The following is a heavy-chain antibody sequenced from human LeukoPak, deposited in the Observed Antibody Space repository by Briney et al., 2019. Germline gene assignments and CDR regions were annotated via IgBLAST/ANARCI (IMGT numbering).Heavy chain of an antibody. Sequence: GASVKVSCKASGGTFSSYAISWVRQAPGQGLEWMGGIIPIFGTANYAQKFQGRDTITTDESTSTAYMELSSLRSEDTAVYYCARGPYYVRADDGRIDYWGQGTLVTVSS. D-gene: IGHD3-10*02. CDR3: ARGPYYVRADDGRIDY. J-gene: IGHJ4*02. CDR1: GGTFSSYA. V-gene: IGHV1-69*05. CDR2: IIPIFGTA.